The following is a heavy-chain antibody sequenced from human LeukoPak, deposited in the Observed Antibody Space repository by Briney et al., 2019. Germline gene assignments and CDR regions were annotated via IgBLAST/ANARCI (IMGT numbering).Heavy chain of an antibody. CDR1: WTTFDCHY. CDR3: ASAAGWESAY. CDR2: INQDGSEK. Sequence: GSLRLSCAAFWTTFDCHYLTWVRQTPEKGLEWVANINQDGSEKNYVDSVKSRFTISRDNAKKSLYLQMNSLRAEDTAVYYCASAAGWESAYWGQGTLVTASS. D-gene: IGHD1-26*01. J-gene: IGHJ4*02. V-gene: IGHV3-7*01.